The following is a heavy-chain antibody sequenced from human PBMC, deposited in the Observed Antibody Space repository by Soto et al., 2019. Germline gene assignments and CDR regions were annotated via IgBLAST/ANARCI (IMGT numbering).Heavy chain of an antibody. D-gene: IGHD3-3*01. J-gene: IGHJ6*02. CDR1: GATFSSYA. CDR3: ASCYDFWSGYSRYYYYYGMDV. Sequence: ASLEVSCKASGATFSSYAISWVRQAPGQGLEWMGGIIPIFGTANYAQKFQGRVTITADKSTSTAYMELSSLRSEDTAVYHCASCYDFWSGYSRYYYYYGMDVLGQGTTVTGSS. CDR2: IIPIFGTA. V-gene: IGHV1-69*06.